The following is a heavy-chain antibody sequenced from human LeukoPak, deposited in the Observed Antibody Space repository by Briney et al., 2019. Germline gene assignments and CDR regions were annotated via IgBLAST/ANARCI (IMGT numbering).Heavy chain of an antibody. Sequence: ASVKVSCKASGHTFTSYGISWVRQAPGQGLEWMGRINAYNGNTNYAQKFQGRVTMTTDTSTSTAYMELRSLRSDDTAVYYCARGDIVATTPFDYWGQGTLVTVSS. D-gene: IGHD5-12*01. CDR1: GHTFTSYG. J-gene: IGHJ4*02. CDR2: INAYNGNT. CDR3: ARGDIVATTPFDY. V-gene: IGHV1-18*01.